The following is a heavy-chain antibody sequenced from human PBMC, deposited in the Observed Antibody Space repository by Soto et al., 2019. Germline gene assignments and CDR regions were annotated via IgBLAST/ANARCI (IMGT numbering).Heavy chain of an antibody. CDR1: GYTFTDYA. D-gene: IGHD2-15*01. CDR3: ARGSYCSGGTCTNWFDS. V-gene: IGHV1-18*01. CDR2: IGTSIGHT. Sequence: QVQLVQSGADLKKPGASVKVSCKASGYTFTDYAITWVRQAPGQGLEWVGWIGTSIGHTNYAQNFRGRVTMTADTSTNKAYMDLRSLRSDDTAIYYCARGSYCSGGTCTNWFDSWGQGTLVTVSS. J-gene: IGHJ5*01.